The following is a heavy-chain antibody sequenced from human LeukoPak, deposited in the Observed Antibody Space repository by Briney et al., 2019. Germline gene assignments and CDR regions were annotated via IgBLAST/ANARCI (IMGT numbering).Heavy chain of an antibody. J-gene: IGHJ4*02. CDR2: ISNSGSTI. D-gene: IGHD5-12*01. Sequence: GGSLRLSCAASGFTFSDYYMSRIRQAPGKGLEWVSYISNSGSTIYYADSVKGRFIISRDNGKNSLYLHMNSLRAEDTAVYYCARDRYGYVLWGQGTLVTVSS. CDR3: ARDRYGYVL. V-gene: IGHV3-11*04. CDR1: GFTFSDYY.